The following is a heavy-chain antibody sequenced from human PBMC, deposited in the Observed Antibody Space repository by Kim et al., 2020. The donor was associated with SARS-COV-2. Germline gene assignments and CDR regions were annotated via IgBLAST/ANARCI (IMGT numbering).Heavy chain of an antibody. CDR2: ISSSSRYI. Sequence: GGSLRLSCAASGFTFSSYNMNWVRQAPGKGLEWVSSISSSSRYIYYADSVKGRFTVSRDNAENSLYLQMNSLRAEDTAVYYCARGGLYHYDRDFQYWGQGTLVTVSS. CDR1: GFTFSSYN. V-gene: IGHV3-21*01. CDR3: ARGGLYHYDRDFQY. J-gene: IGHJ1*01. D-gene: IGHD3-22*01.